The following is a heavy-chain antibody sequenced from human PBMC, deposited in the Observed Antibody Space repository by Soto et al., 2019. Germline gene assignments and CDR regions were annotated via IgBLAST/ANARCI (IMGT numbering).Heavy chain of an antibody. CDR2: IYYSGST. Sequence: PSETLSLTCTVSGYSINSDDYWGWIRQPPGKGLEWIGSIYYSGSTYYNPSLKSRVTISVDTSKNQFSLKLSSVTAADTAVYYCARHSGMVYAIDGMDVWGQGTTVTVSS. CDR1: GYSINSDDY. V-gene: IGHV4-38-2*02. J-gene: IGHJ6*02. CDR3: ARHSGMVYAIDGMDV. D-gene: IGHD2-8*01.